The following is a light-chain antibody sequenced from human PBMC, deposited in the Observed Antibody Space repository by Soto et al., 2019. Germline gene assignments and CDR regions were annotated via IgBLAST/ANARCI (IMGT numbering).Light chain of an antibody. J-gene: IGLJ2*01. V-gene: IGLV2-23*01. CDR1: SSDVGTYNL. Sequence: QSALTQPASVSGSAGQSITIPCTGTSSDVGTYNLVSWYQQHPGKAPKLMIFEGSKRPSGVSNRFSGSKSDNTASLTISGLQAEDEADYYCCSYAGSSISVVFGGGTKLTVL. CDR2: EGS. CDR3: CSYAGSSISVV.